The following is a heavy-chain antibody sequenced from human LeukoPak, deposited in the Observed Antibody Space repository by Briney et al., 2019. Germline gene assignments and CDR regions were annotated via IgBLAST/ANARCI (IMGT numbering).Heavy chain of an antibody. CDR1: GFTFSSYA. J-gene: IGHJ4*02. CDR3: ARGATYYYDSSGYYFSYFDY. CDR2: ISGSGGST. Sequence: PGGSLRLSCAASGFTFSSYAMSWVRQAPGKGLEWVSAISGSGGSTYYADSVKGRFTISRDNSKNTLYLQMNSLRAEDTAVYYCARGATYYYDSSGYYFSYFDYWGQGTLVTVSS. D-gene: IGHD3-22*01. V-gene: IGHV3-23*01.